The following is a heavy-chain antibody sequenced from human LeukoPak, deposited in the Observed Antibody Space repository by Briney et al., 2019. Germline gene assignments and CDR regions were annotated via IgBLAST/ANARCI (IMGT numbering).Heavy chain of an antibody. V-gene: IGHV3-23*01. D-gene: IGHD3-16*02. CDR3: AKDNYVWGSYHWFDP. J-gene: IGHJ5*02. CDR2: ISGSGGST. Sequence: GGSLRLPCAASGFTFSSYAMSWVRQAPGKGLEWVSAISGSGGSTYYADSVKGRFTISRDNSKNTLYLQMNSLRAEDTAVYYCAKDNYVWGSYHWFDPWGQGTLVTVSS. CDR1: GFTFSSYA.